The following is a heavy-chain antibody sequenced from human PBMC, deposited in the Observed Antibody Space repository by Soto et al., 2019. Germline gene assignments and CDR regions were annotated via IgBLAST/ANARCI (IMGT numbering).Heavy chain of an antibody. CDR3: ARGAYSSDWFDP. J-gene: IGHJ5*02. CDR1: GDSISSGDFS. CDR2: IYHSGST. V-gene: IGHV4-30-2*01. D-gene: IGHD6-25*01. Sequence: SETLSLTCAVSGDSISSGDFSWSWIRQPPGKALEWIGYIYHSGSTYYNPSLKSRVTISVDRSKNQFSLKLNSVTAADTAVYHCARGAYSSDWFDPWGQGTLVTVSS.